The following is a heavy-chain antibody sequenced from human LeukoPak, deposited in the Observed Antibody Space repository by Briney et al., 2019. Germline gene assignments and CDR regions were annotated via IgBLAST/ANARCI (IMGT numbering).Heavy chain of an antibody. V-gene: IGHV3-30*02. Sequence: GGSLRLSCAASGFTFSSYGMHWVRQAPGKGLEWVAFIRYDGSNKYYADSVKGRFTISRDNSKNTPYLQMNSLRAEDTAVYYCAKDHLYYFDYWGQGTLVTVSS. CDR2: IRYDGSNK. CDR1: GFTFSSYG. J-gene: IGHJ4*02. CDR3: AKDHLYYFDY.